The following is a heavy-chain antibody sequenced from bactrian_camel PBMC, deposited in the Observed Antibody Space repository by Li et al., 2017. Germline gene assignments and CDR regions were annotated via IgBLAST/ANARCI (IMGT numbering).Heavy chain of an antibody. D-gene: IGHD2*01. CDR2: VNSGGDAT. Sequence: VQLVESGGGSVQAGGSLRLSCVVSEYIYSSSICMGWFRQAPGKEREGVATVNSGGDATRYADSVKGRFTISRVNAKNTVYLQMNSLKPEDTAMYYCTTDETRWDCYPGSEKYDYWGQGTQVTVS. CDR3: TTDETRWDCYPGSEKYDY. J-gene: IGHJ4*01. CDR1: EYIYSSSIC. V-gene: IGHV3S40*01.